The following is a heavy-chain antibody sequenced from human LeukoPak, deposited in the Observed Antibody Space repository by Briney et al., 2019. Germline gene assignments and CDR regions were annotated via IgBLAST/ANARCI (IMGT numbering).Heavy chain of an antibody. CDR2: INHSGST. D-gene: IGHD2-2*01. CDR1: GGSFSGYY. CDR3: ARGSGSTSHYYFDY. Sequence: PSETLSLTCAVYGGSFSGYYWSWISQPPGKGLEWIGEINHSGSTNYNPSLKSRVTISVDTSKNQFSLKLSSVTAADTAVYYCARGSGSTSHYYFDYWGQGTLVTVSS. J-gene: IGHJ4*02. V-gene: IGHV4-34*01.